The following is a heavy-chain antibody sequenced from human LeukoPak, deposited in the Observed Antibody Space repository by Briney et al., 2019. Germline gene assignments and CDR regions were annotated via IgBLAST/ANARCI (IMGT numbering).Heavy chain of an antibody. CDR1: GFTFSSYG. D-gene: IGHD2-2*01. CDR2: ISYDGSNK. Sequence: GRSLRLSCAASGFTFSSYGMHWVRQAPGKGLEWVAVISYDGSNKYYADSVKGRFTISRDNSKNTLYLQMNSLRAEDTAVYYCAREGVVVPAAISPNFDYWGQGTLVTVSS. CDR3: AREGVVVPAAISPNFDY. V-gene: IGHV3-30*03. J-gene: IGHJ4*02.